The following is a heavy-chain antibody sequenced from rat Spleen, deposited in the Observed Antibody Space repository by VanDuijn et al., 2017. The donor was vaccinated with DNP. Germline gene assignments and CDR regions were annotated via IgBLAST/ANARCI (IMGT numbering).Heavy chain of an antibody. D-gene: IGHD3-1*01. CDR3: ARGSTSIYWYFDF. V-gene: IGHV5-19*01. CDR2: ISPNGNST. J-gene: IGHJ1*01. Sequence: EVKLLESGGGLVQPGGSLRLSCAASGFTFSYYGMHWIRQAPTKGLEWVASISPNGNSTYYRDSVKGRFTISRDDARNTLYLQMNSLTSEDTATYYCARGSTSIYWYFDFWGPGTMVTVSS. CDR1: GFTFSYYG.